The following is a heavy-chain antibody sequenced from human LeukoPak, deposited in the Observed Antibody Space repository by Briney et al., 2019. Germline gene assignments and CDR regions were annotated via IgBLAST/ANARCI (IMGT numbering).Heavy chain of an antibody. D-gene: IGHD2-2*01. CDR3: ARDSTVGSFFDL. V-gene: IGHV3-11*04. CDR1: GFTFSDYY. Sequence: PGGSLRLSCAASGFTFSDYYMSWIRQAPGKGLEWVSYISSSGRTIYYADSVKGRFTISRDNAKNSLYLQMNSLRAEDTAVYYCARDSTVGSFFDLWGRGTLVTVSS. J-gene: IGHJ2*01. CDR2: ISSSGRTI.